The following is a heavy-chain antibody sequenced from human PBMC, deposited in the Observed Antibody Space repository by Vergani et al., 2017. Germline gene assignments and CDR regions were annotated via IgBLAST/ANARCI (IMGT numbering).Heavy chain of an antibody. V-gene: IGHV3-15*01. CDR1: GFTFSNAW. D-gene: IGHD3-22*01. CDR2: IKSKTDGGTT. Sequence: EVQLVESGGGLVKPGGSLRLSCAASGFTFSNAWMSWVRQAPGKGLEWVGRIKSKTDGGTTDYAAPVKGRFTISRDDSKNTLYLQMNSLKTEDTAVYYCTTDTMIVVVEGWFDPWGQGTLVTVSS. J-gene: IGHJ5*02. CDR3: TTDTMIVVVEGWFDP.